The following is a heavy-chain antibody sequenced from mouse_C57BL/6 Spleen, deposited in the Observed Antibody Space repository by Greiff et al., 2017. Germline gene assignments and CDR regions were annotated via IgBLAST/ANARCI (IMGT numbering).Heavy chain of an antibody. CDR2: IRNKANGYTT. J-gene: IGHJ4*01. V-gene: IGHV7-3*01. CDR3: ARSTTVVAYYYAMDY. Sequence: EVKLMESGGGLVQPGGSLSLSCAASGFTFTDYYMSWVRQPPGKALEWLGFIRNKANGYTTEYSAPVKGRFTISRDNSQSILYLQMNALRAEDSATYYCARSTTVVAYYYAMDYWGQGTSVTVSS. D-gene: IGHD1-1*01. CDR1: GFTFTDYY.